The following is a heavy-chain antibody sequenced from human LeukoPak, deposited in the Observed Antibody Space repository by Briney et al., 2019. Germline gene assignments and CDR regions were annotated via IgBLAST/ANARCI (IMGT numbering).Heavy chain of an antibody. CDR1: GYTFTTYS. Sequence: VSVKVSCKASGYTFTTYSIHWVRQAPGQRLEWMGRINGGNDNTRYSQKFQGRVTITRNTSISTAYMELSSLRSDDTAVYYCARGPPNWGYDYWGPGTLVTVSS. J-gene: IGHJ4*02. CDR3: ARGPPNWGYDY. CDR2: INGGNDNT. D-gene: IGHD7-27*01. V-gene: IGHV1-3*01.